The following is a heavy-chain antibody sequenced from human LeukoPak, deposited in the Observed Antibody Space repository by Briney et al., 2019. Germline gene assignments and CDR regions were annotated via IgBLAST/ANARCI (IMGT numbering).Heavy chain of an antibody. CDR3: ARWDDYGDYSNY. V-gene: IGHV4-59*11. J-gene: IGHJ4*02. D-gene: IGHD4-17*01. CDR2: IYYSGST. Sequence: SETLSLTCTVSGGSISSHYWSWIRQPPGKGLEWIGYIYYSGSTNYNPSLKSRVTISVDTSKNQFSLKLSSVTAADTAVYYCARWDDYGDYSNYWGQGTLVTVSS. CDR1: GGSISSHY.